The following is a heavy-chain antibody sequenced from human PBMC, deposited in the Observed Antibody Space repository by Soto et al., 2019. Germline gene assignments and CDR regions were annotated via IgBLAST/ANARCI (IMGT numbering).Heavy chain of an antibody. Sequence: SETLSLTCTVSGGSISSSSYYWGWIRQPPGKGLEWIGSICYSGSTYYNPSLKSRVTISVDTSKNQFSLKLSSVTAADTAVYYCARHLPSSVSSLFGYYYYYMDGWGKGTTVTVSS. D-gene: IGHD6-25*01. V-gene: IGHV4-39*01. CDR2: ICYSGST. CDR3: ARHLPSSVSSLFGYYYYYMDG. J-gene: IGHJ6*03. CDR1: GGSISSSSYY.